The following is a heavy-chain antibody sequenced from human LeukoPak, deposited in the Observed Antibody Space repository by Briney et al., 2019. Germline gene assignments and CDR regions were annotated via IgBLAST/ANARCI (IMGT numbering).Heavy chain of an antibody. CDR3: ARTLLTAMVTRYFDY. CDR1: GFTFSSFW. D-gene: IGHD5-18*01. CDR2: INSDGSST. J-gene: IGHJ4*02. Sequence: PGGSLRLSCSASGFTFSSFWMHWVRQAPGKGLMWVSRINSDGSSTTYADSVKGRFTISRDNAKNSLYLQMNSLRAEDTAVYYCARTLLTAMVTRYFDYWGQGTLVTVSS. V-gene: IGHV3-74*03.